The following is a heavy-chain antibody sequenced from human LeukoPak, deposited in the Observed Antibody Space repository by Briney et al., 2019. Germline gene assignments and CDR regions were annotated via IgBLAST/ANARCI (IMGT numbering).Heavy chain of an antibody. CDR2: INHSGST. V-gene: IGHV4-34*01. Sequence: SETLSLTCAVYGGSFSGYYWSWIRQPPGKGLEWIGEINHSGSTNYNPSLKSRVTISVGTSKNQFSLKLSSVTAADTAVYYCAREVRQYYYGSGTVIRFWFDPWGQGTLVTVSS. CDR1: GGSFSGYY. J-gene: IGHJ5*02. D-gene: IGHD3-10*01. CDR3: AREVRQYYYGSGTVIRFWFDP.